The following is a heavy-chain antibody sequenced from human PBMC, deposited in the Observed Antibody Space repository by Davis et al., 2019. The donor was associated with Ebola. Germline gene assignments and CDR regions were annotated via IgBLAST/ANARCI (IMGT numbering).Heavy chain of an antibody. V-gene: IGHV4-59*01. CDR3: ATGVDGYDAILTGYYRHYYYYMDV. J-gene: IGHJ6*02. CDR2: VSYSGST. Sequence: SETLSLTCTVSGGAISSYQWNWIRQPPGKGLEWIGYVSYSGSTNYNPSLKSRVAISVDTSKTQFPLKLSSVTAADTAMYYRATGVDGYDAILTGYYRHYYYYMDVWGQGTTVTVSS. D-gene: IGHD3-9*01. CDR1: GGAISSYQ.